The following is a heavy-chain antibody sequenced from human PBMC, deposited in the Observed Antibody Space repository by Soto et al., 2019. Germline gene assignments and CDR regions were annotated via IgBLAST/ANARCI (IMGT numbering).Heavy chain of an antibody. J-gene: IGHJ5*02. CDR1: GYTFTGYY. D-gene: IGHD6-6*01. V-gene: IGHV1-2*02. Sequence: AAVKASCKASGYTFTGYYMHWVRQAPGQGLEWMGWINPNSGGTNYAQKFQGRVTMTRDTSISTAYMELSRLRSDDTAVYYCARGRRGKYSSSYQATGPAVSNWFDPWGQGTLVTVSS. CDR3: ARGRRGKYSSSYQATGPAVSNWFDP. CDR2: INPNSGGT.